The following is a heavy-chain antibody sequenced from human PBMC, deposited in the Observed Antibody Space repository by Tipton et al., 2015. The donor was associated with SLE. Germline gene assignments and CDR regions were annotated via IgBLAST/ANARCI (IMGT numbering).Heavy chain of an antibody. CDR1: GFTFTDSH. CDR2: ITNKGNSYAT. D-gene: IGHD3-10*01. V-gene: IGHV3-73*01. J-gene: IGHJ4*02. CDR3: TKYTIVGSDHGHY. Sequence: SLRLSCAASGFTFTDSHIHWVRQASGRGLEWVGRITNKGNSYATAYPASVKGRFTISRDDTKNTAYLQMNSLKTEDTAMYYCTKYTIVGSDHGHYWGLGTLVTVSS.